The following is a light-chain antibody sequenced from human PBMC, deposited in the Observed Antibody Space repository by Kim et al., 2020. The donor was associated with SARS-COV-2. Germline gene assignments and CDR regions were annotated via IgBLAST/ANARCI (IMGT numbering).Light chain of an antibody. Sequence: TPSLSPGERATLSCRASQSVSSYLAWYQQKPGQAPRLLIYDASNRATGIPARFSGSGSGTDFTLTISSLEPEDFAVYYCQQRSNSFGQGTRLEIK. V-gene: IGKV3-11*01. CDR3: QQRSNS. J-gene: IGKJ5*01. CDR2: DAS. CDR1: QSVSSY.